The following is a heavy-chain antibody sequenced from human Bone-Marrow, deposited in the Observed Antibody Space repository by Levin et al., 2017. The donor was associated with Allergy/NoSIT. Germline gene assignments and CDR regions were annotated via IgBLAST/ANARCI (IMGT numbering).Heavy chain of an antibody. Sequence: GESLKISCRTSGNTFTAYFLHWVRQAPGQGPEWMGRLNPSSGATNYAQKFEGRVTMTRDTSINTAYMQLSSLTYDDTALYYCVRDKMATTALDIWGQGTMVTVAS. D-gene: IGHD5-24*01. J-gene: IGHJ3*02. CDR3: VRDKMATTALDI. CDR1: GNTFTAYF. V-gene: IGHV1-2*06. CDR2: LNPSSGAT.